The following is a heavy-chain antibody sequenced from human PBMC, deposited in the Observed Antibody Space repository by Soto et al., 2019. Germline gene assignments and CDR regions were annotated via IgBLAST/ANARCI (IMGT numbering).Heavy chain of an antibody. CDR3: ARDAQSYYYKITQYDFDS. Sequence: WETLSLTCTVYGGSFSGSYWNWVRQSPRKGLEWIGEINHSGNTNYNPSLKSRVTISVDASKNQFSLNVFSVTATDTAVYYCARDAQSYYYKITQYDFDSWGQGTLVTVSS. J-gene: IGHJ4*01. D-gene: IGHD3-16*01. CDR1: GGSFSGSY. CDR2: INHSGNT. V-gene: IGHV4-34*01.